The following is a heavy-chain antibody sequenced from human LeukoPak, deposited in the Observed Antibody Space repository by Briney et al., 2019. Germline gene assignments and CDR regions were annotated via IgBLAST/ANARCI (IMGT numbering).Heavy chain of an antibody. D-gene: IGHD1-26*01. CDR2: IYYSGST. CDR3: ARQMADCGSYYPNWFDP. J-gene: IGHJ5*02. V-gene: IGHV4-39*01. CDR1: GGSISSSSCY. Sequence: KSSETLSLICTVSGGSISSSSCYWGWIRQPPGKGLEWIGSIYYSGSTYYNPSLKSRVTISVDTSKNQFSLKLSSVTAADTAVYYCARQMADCGSYYPNWFDPWGQGTLVTVSS.